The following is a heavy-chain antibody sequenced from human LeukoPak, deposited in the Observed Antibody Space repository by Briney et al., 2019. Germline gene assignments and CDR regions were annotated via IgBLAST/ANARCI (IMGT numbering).Heavy chain of an antibody. Sequence: GGSLRLSCAASGFTFDDYAMHWVRQAPGKGLEWVSGISWNSGSIGYADSVKGRFTISRDNAKNSLYLQMNSLRAEDTALYYCAFGTTVPWDYWGQGTLVTVSS. J-gene: IGHJ4*02. CDR3: AFGTTVPWDY. V-gene: IGHV3-9*01. CDR1: GFTFDDYA. D-gene: IGHD1-7*01. CDR2: ISWNSGSI.